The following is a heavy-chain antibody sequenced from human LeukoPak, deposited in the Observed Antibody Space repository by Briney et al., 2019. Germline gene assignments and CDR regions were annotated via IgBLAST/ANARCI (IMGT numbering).Heavy chain of an antibody. J-gene: IGHJ4*02. CDR2: ISYDGSNK. CDR1: GFTFSSYG. D-gene: IGHD2/OR15-2a*01. CDR3: ASRTNFLWAAYFDY. V-gene: IGHV3-30*03. Sequence: GRSLRLSCAASGFTFSSYGMHWVRQAPGKGLEWVAVISYDGSNKYYADSVKGRFTISRDNSKNTLYLQMNSLRAEDTAVYYCASRTNFLWAAYFDYWGQGTLVTVPS.